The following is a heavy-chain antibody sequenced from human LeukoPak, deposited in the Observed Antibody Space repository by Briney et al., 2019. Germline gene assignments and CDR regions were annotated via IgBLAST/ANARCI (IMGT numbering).Heavy chain of an antibody. CDR1: GFSFSSYG. V-gene: IGHV3-74*03. Sequence: GGSLRLSCEASGFSFSSYGMSWVRQPPGMGLVWVSRINERGTDSMYAESVKGRFTISRDNAKNTVYLQMNSLRAEDTAVYYCVRDETLWTLDWWGQGTLVSVSS. J-gene: IGHJ4*02. CDR2: INERGTDS. CDR3: VRDETLWTLDW. D-gene: IGHD1-1*01.